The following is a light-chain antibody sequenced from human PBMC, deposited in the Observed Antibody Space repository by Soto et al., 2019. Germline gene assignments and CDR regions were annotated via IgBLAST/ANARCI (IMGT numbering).Light chain of an antibody. CDR1: SSDVGGSNY. V-gene: IGLV2-14*01. J-gene: IGLJ1*01. CDR2: EVS. CDR3: RSYTRTTTIYV. Sequence: QSALTQPASVSGSPGQSITISCTGTSSDVGGSNYVSWYQQHPGKAPKLMIYEVSHRPSGVSNRFSGSQSGNTASLTISGLQAEDEANYYCRSYTRTTTIYV.